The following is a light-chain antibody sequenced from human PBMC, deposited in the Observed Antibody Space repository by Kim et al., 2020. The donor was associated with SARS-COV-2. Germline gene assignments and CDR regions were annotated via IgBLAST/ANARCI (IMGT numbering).Light chain of an antibody. CDR1: QPIINS. CDR3: QHYYGSPPWT. CDR2: AAS. J-gene: IGKJ1*01. Sequence: AERVTITCRASQPIINSLVWYQWKPGKAPTLLLYAASRLESGVSSRFSGSGSGTDYTLTIGSLQPEDFATYYCQHYYGSPPWTFGQGTKVDIK. V-gene: IGKV1-NL1*01.